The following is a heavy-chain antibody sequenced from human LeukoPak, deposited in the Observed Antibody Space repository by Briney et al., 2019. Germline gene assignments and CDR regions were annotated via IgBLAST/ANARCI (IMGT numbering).Heavy chain of an antibody. Sequence: GGSLRLSCAASGFTFSSYAMSWVRQAPGKGLEWVSTISGSGGSTYYADSVKGRFTISRDNSKNTLYLQMNSLRAEDTAVYYCAKDRNGGAKGWLDYWGQGTLVTVSS. J-gene: IGHJ4*02. CDR2: ISGSGGST. V-gene: IGHV3-23*01. CDR1: GFTFSSYA. CDR3: AKDRNGGAKGWLDY. D-gene: IGHD1-26*01.